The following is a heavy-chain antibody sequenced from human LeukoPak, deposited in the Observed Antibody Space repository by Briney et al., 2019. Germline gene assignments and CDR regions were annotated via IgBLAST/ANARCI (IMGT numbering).Heavy chain of an antibody. CDR2: MSHSGST. Sequence: PSETLSLTCAIYGGSFSGYYWSWIRQPRGKGLEWIEEMSHSGSTNYNPSLKSRVTISVDTSKNQFSLKLSSVTAADTAVYYCARRAVYGSGSYYYYYYYMDVWGKGTTVTISS. D-gene: IGHD3-10*01. CDR3: ARRAVYGSGSYYYYYYYMDV. CDR1: GGSFSGYY. J-gene: IGHJ6*03. V-gene: IGHV4-34*01.